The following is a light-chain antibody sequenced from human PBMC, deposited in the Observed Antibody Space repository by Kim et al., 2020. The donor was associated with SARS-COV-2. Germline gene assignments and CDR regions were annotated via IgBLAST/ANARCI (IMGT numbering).Light chain of an antibody. CDR2: QDS. V-gene: IGLV3-1*01. J-gene: IGLJ3*02. Sequence: VSGAPVKTASLTCSGDKLGDKYACWYQQKPGQSPVLVIYQDSKRPSGIPERFSGSNSGNTATLTISGTQAMDEADYYCQAWDSSTGFGGGTQLTVL. CDR1: KLGDKY. CDR3: QAWDSSTG.